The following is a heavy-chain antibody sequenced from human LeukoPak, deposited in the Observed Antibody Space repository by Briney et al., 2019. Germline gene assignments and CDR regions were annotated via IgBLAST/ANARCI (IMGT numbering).Heavy chain of an antibody. D-gene: IGHD5-12*01. J-gene: IGHJ4*02. CDR3: ARGRHLYNYHDY. CDR2: TYYRSRWYN. CDR1: GDTVSSNSAT. Sequence: SQTLSLTCAISGDTVSSNSATWNWIRQSPSRGLEWLGRTYYRSRWYNDYAVAVESRVTINPVTSKNQFSLHLSSVTPEDTAVYYCARGRHLYNYHDYWGQGTLVTVTS. V-gene: IGHV6-1*01.